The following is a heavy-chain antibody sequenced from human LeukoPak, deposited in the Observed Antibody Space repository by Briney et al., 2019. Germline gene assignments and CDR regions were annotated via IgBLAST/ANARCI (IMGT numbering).Heavy chain of an antibody. Sequence: SVKVSCKASGGTFSSYAISWVRQAPGQGLECMGGIIPIFGTANYAQKFQGRVTITADESTSTAYMELSSLRSEDTAVYYCATGYDSSGYFAGFLDYWGQGTLVTVSS. J-gene: IGHJ4*02. CDR1: GGTFSSYA. CDR2: IIPIFGTA. CDR3: ATGYDSSGYFAGFLDY. D-gene: IGHD3-22*01. V-gene: IGHV1-69*13.